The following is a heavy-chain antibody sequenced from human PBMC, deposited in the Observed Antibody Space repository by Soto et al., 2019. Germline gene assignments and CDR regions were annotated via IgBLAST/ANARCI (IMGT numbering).Heavy chain of an antibody. D-gene: IGHD3-22*01. CDR1: GYTFTSYG. V-gene: IGHV1-18*04. CDR3: AGANTYYYDSSGYYNWFDP. J-gene: IGHJ5*02. Sequence: ASVKVSCKASGYTFTSYGISWVRQAPGQGLEWMGWISAYNGNTNYAQKLQGRVTMTTDTSTSTAYMELRSLRSDDTAVYYCAGANTYYYDSSGYYNWFDPWGQGTLVTVSS. CDR2: ISAYNGNT.